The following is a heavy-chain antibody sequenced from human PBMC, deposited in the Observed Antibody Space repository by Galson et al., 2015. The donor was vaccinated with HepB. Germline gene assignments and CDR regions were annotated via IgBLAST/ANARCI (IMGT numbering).Heavy chain of an antibody. D-gene: IGHD3-10*01. J-gene: IGHJ4*02. CDR1: GFTFSSYG. CDR3: AKDSSALLWFGELSVEYYFDY. V-gene: IGHV3-30*18. CDR2: ISYDGSNK. Sequence: SLRLSCAASGFTFSSYGMHWVRQAPGKGLEWVAVISYDGSNKYYADSVKGRFTISRDNSKNTLYLQMNSLKAEDTAVYYCAKDSSALLWFGELSVEYYFDYWGQGTLVTVSS.